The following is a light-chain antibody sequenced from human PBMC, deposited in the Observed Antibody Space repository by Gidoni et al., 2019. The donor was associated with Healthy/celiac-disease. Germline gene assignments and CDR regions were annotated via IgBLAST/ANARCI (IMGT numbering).Light chain of an antibody. J-gene: IGKJ2*01. CDR1: QSVSSN. CDR2: GAS. V-gene: IGKV3-15*01. CDR3: QQYNNWPPFT. Sequence: EIVMTQSPANLSVSPGERATLSGSASQSVSSNLAWYQQKPGQPPRPLIYGASPSSTAIPARFSGSGSGTDFTLTISSLQSEDFAVYYCQQYNNWPPFTFGQGTKLEIK.